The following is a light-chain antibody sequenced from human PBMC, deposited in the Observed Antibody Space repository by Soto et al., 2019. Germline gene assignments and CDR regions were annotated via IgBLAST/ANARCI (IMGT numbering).Light chain of an antibody. J-gene: IGLJ2*01. CDR1: SSNIGSAY. Sequence: QSVLTQPPSASGTPGQTVTISCSGSSSNIGSAYIYWYQHLPGTAPKLLIYRDNQRPSGVPDRFSASKSGTSASLAIRGLRSGEDADYYCAAWDDSLVVFGGGTKVTVL. V-gene: IGLV1-47*01. CDR2: RDN. CDR3: AAWDDSLVV.